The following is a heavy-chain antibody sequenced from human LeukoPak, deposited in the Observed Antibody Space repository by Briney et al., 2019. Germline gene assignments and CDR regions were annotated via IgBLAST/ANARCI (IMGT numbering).Heavy chain of an antibody. CDR2: IYPDDSDT. Sequence: GESLKISCKGSGYKFPTYWIGWVRQMPGKGLEWMGIIYPDDSDTRYSPSFQGLVTISSDKSISTAYLQWSSLKAPDTAMYYCARHEGYCISSSCSDTFDIWGQGTMVTVSS. V-gene: IGHV5-51*01. CDR1: GYKFPTYW. D-gene: IGHD2-2*01. J-gene: IGHJ3*02. CDR3: ARHEGYCISSSCSDTFDI.